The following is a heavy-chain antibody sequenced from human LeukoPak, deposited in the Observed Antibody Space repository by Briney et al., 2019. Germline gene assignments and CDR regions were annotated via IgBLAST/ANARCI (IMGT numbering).Heavy chain of an antibody. CDR1: GFTFSSYA. CDR2: ISGSGGST. V-gene: IGHV3-23*01. CDR3: AKDSGATMIVVVIGGMDV. Sequence: AEGSLRLSCAASGFTFSSYAMSWVRQAPGKGLEWVSAISGSGGSTYYADSVKGRFTISRDNSKNTLYLQMNSLRAEDTAVYYCAKDSGATMIVVVIGGMDVWGQGTTVTVSS. J-gene: IGHJ6*02. D-gene: IGHD3-22*01.